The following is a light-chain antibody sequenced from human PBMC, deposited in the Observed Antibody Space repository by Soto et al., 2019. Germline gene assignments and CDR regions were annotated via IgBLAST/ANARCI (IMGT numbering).Light chain of an antibody. CDR3: QQYTVLWT. CDR1: RSLHTW. CDR2: EAS. J-gene: IGKJ1*01. Sequence: VQLTQSPSTLSASVGDRVTITCRASRSLHTWLAWYQQKPGKAPRLLIYEASNLEIGVPSRFSGSGFGTEFTLTISSLPPDDVATYYCQQYTVLWTVGPGTKVDTK. V-gene: IGKV1-5*03.